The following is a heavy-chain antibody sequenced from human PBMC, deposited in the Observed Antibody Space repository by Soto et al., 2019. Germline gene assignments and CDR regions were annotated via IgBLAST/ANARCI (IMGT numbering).Heavy chain of an antibody. CDR1: GFTFSNYA. J-gene: IGHJ5*02. CDR2: ISASSGTI. Sequence: EVALVASGGTLVQPGGSLRLSCVASGFTFSNYAMNWVRQAPGKGLEWLSYISASSGTIHYAESVKGRFTVSRDNVKNSLYLQMNSLRVEDTAVYYCARDHPADWFDPWGLGTRVTVSS. CDR3: ARDHPADWFDP. V-gene: IGHV3-48*01.